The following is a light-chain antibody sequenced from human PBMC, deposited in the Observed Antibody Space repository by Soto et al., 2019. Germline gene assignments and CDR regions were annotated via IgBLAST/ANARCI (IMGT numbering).Light chain of an antibody. CDR2: SAS. CDR1: QGISSF. CDR3: QKSYSAPPT. J-gene: IGKJ1*01. V-gene: IGKV1-39*01. Sequence: DIQMTQSPSSLSASLGDRVTVACRASQGISSFLSWYQQRPGKAPKLLIHSASTLESGVPSRFSGSGTGTDFTLTISSLQPEDFATYYCQKSYSAPPTFGQGTKVDIK.